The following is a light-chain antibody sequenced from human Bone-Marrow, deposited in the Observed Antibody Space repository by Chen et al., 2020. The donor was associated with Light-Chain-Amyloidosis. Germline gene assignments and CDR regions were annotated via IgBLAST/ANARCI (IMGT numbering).Light chain of an antibody. Sequence: VLSLPPPVCGSPRQPLPSSSPGTSSDVGSYSLVSWYQQHPAKAPKLMIYEVSKRPSGVSNRFSGSKSGNTASLTSTGLQAEDEADYYCCSYAGSSTFVFGGGTKLTVL. J-gene: IGLJ3*02. V-gene: IGLV2-23*02. CDR2: EVS. CDR3: CSYAGSSTFV. CDR1: SSDVGSYSL.